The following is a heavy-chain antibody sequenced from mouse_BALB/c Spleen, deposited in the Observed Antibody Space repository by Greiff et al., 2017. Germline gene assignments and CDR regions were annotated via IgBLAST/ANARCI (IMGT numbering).Heavy chain of an antibody. CDR1: GFSLTGYG. J-gene: IGHJ2*01. CDR3: ARVWLRQGYFDY. D-gene: IGHD2-2*01. V-gene: IGHV2-6-7*01. CDR2: IWGDGST. Sequence: VQLQQSGPGLVAPSQSLSITCTASGFSLTGYGVNWVRQPPGKGLEWLGMIWGDGSTDYYSALKSRLSISKDNSKSQVFLKMNSLQTDDTARYYGARVWLRQGYFDYWGQGTTLTVSA.